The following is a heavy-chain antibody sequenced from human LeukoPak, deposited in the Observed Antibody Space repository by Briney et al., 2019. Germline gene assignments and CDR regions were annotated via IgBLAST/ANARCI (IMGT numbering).Heavy chain of an antibody. CDR2: IRSSSSSGGTV. J-gene: IGHJ4*02. V-gene: IGHV3-11*01. CDR3: ARSTYQLLPTNFDY. Sequence: GGSLRLSCAASGFTFSDYYMSWIRQAPGKGLEWVSYIRSSSSSGGTVYYADSVKGRFTISRDNAKNSLYLQMNSLRAEDTAVYYCARSTYQLLPTNFDYWGQGTLVTVSS. D-gene: IGHD2-2*01. CDR1: GFTFSDYY.